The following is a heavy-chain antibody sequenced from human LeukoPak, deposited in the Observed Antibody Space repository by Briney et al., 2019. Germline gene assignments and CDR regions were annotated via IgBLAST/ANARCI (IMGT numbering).Heavy chain of an antibody. CDR2: INPSGGST. J-gene: IGHJ4*02. Sequence: ASVKVSCKASGGTFTSYYMHWVRQAPGQGLEWMGIINPSGGSTSYAQKFQGRVTMTRDMSTSTVYMELSSLRSEDTAVYYCARNTPLLAVAGTYFDYWGQGTLVTVSS. CDR1: GGTFTSYY. V-gene: IGHV1-46*01. CDR3: ARNTPLLAVAGTYFDY. D-gene: IGHD6-19*01.